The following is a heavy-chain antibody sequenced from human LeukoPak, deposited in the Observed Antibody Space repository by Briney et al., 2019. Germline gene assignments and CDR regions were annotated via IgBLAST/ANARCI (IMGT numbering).Heavy chain of an antibody. CDR2: IYYSGST. Sequence: SETLSLTCTVSGVSISSSSYYWGWIRQPPGKGLEWIGSIYYSGSTYYNPSLKSRVTISVDTSKNQFSLKLSSVTAADTAVYYCARHYGGAPDYWGQGTLVTVSS. D-gene: IGHD3-16*01. V-gene: IGHV4-39*01. J-gene: IGHJ4*02. CDR1: GVSISSSSYY. CDR3: ARHYGGAPDY.